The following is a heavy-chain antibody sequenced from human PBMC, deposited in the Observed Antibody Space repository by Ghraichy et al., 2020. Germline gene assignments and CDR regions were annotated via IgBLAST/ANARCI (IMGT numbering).Heavy chain of an antibody. CDR2: IYSGGST. D-gene: IGHD4-17*01. V-gene: IGHV3-53*01. J-gene: IGHJ4*02. CDR3: ARDPRFDGDYSHPGNDY. CDR1: GFTVSSNY. Sequence: GGSLRLSCAASGFTVSSNYMSWVRQAPGKGMEWVSVIYSGGSTYYADSVKGRFTISRDNSKNTLYLHMNSLRAEDTAVYYCARDPRFDGDYSHPGNDYWGQGTLVTVSS.